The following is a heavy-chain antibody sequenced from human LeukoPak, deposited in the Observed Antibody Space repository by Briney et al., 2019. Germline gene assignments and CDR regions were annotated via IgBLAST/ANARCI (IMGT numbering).Heavy chain of an antibody. V-gene: IGHV4-34*01. D-gene: IGHD2-2*01. Sequence: SETLSLTCAVYGGSFSGYYWSWIRQPPGKGLEWIGEINHSGSTNYNPSLKSRVTISVDTSKNQFSLKLSSVTAADTAVYSCARAIRRLYYYYYMDVWGKGTTVTVSS. CDR3: ARAIRRLYYYYYMDV. J-gene: IGHJ6*03. CDR1: GGSFSGYY. CDR2: INHSGST.